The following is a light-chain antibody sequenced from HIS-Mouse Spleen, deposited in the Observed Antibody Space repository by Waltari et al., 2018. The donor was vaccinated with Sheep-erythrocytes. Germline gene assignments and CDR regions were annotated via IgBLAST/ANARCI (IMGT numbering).Light chain of an antibody. CDR3: SSYAGSNNWV. J-gene: IGLJ3*02. CDR2: EVS. CDR1: SSDVGGYNY. Sequence: QSALTQPPSASGSPGQSVTISCTGTSSDVGGYNYVSWYQQHPGKPPKLMIYEVSKRPSGVPDRVSGSKSGNTASLTVSGLQAEDEADYYCSSYAGSNNWVFGGGTKL. V-gene: IGLV2-8*01.